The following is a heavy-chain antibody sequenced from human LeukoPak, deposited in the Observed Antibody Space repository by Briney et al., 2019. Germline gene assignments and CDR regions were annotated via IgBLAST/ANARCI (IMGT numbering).Heavy chain of an antibody. J-gene: IGHJ4*02. CDR2: INPNSGGT. D-gene: IGHD3-22*01. CDR1: GYTFTGYY. Sequence: GASVKVSCKASGYTFTGYYMHWVRQAPGQGPEWMGWINPNSGGTNYAQKFQGRVTMTRDTSISTAYMELSRLRSDDTAVYYYATSRDYYDSSGYYLDFDYWGQGTLVTVSS. CDR3: ATSRDYYDSSGYYLDFDY. V-gene: IGHV1-2*02.